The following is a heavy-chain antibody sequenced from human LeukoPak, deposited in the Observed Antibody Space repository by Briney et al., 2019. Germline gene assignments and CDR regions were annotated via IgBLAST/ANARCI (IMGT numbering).Heavy chain of an antibody. D-gene: IGHD6-6*01. CDR3: ARDYGYSSSGYYYYCMDV. Sequence: GGSLRLSCASSGFTFSRYWMSWVRQAPGRGREWVAKIKQNGSEKYYVDSVKGQFTISREHAKNSLYLQMNRLRAEDTAVYCCARDYGYSSSGYYYYCMDVWGKGTTVTVSS. CDR2: IKQNGSEK. J-gene: IGHJ6*03. CDR1: GFTFSRYW. V-gene: IGHV3-7*01.